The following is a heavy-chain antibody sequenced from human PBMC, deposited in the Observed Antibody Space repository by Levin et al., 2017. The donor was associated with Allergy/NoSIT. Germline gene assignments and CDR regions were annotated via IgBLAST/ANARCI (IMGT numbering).Heavy chain of an antibody. Sequence: GGSLRLSCAASGFTFSSYAMHWVRQAPGKGLEWVAVISYDGSNNYYEDSVKGRFTISRDNSKNTLYLQMNSLRAEDTAVYYCAREQSYDSSGYDAFDIWGQGTMVTVSS. J-gene: IGHJ3*02. CDR1: GFTFSSYA. CDR3: AREQSYDSSGYDAFDI. CDR2: ISYDGSNN. V-gene: IGHV3-30*04. D-gene: IGHD3-22*01.